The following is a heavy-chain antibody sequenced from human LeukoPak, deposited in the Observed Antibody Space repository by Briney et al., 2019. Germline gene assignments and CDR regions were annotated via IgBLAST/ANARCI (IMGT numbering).Heavy chain of an antibody. D-gene: IGHD1-26*01. J-gene: IGHJ4*02. Sequence: SETLSLTCAVYGGSFSGYYWSWIRQPPGKGLEWIGEINHSGSTNYNPSLKSRVTISVDTSKNQFSLKLSSVTAADTAVYYCARLRCSGSYLYYFDYWGQGTLVTVSS. CDR2: INHSGST. CDR1: GGSFSGYY. CDR3: ARLRCSGSYLYYFDY. V-gene: IGHV4-34*01.